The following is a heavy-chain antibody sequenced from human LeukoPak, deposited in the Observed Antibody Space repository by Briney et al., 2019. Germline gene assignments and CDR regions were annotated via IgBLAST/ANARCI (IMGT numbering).Heavy chain of an antibody. J-gene: IGHJ4*02. V-gene: IGHV3-21*01. Sequence: GGSLRLSCAASGFTFSSYWMSWVRQAPGKGLEWVSSISSSSSYIYYADSVKGRFTISRDNAKNSLYLQMNSLRAEDTAVYYCAPARIAAAGPHYWGQGTLVTVSS. CDR2: ISSSSSYI. D-gene: IGHD6-13*01. CDR1: GFTFSSYW. CDR3: APARIAAAGPHY.